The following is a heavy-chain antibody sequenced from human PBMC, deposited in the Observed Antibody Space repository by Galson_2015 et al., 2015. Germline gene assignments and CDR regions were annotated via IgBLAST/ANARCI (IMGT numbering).Heavy chain of an antibody. D-gene: IGHD5-12*01. J-gene: IGHJ4*02. CDR2: ITSTGDTT. V-gene: IGHV3-48*03. Sequence: SLRLSCAASAFAFSIYEMNWIRQAPGKGLEWVSYITSTGDTTYYADSVKGRFTVSRDNSENTLFLQMNSLRAEDTAVYYCAHADLHSAYDLDSWGQGTLVTVSS. CDR1: AFAFSIYE. CDR3: AHADLHSAYDLDS.